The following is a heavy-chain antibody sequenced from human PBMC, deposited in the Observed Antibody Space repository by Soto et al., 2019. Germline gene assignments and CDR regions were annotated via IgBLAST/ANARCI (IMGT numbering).Heavy chain of an antibody. CDR2: VSASGLNT. Sequence: EVQLLESGGKLVQPGGSLTLSCAASGFTFSTYAMAWVRQAPGKGLEWVSGVSASGLNTDYADPVKGRFYISRDNSKNTVSLHMNSLRAEDTALYYCAKGRPRRTSGSVFDYWGQGTPVTVSS. CDR3: AKGRPRRTSGSVFDY. D-gene: IGHD1-1*01. J-gene: IGHJ4*02. V-gene: IGHV3-23*01. CDR1: GFTFSTYA.